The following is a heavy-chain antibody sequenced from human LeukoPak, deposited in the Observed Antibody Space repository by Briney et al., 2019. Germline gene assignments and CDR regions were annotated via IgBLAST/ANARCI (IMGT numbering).Heavy chain of an antibody. V-gene: IGHV1-24*01. CDR3: TRGTGHYYGSGNYLYFYYMDV. CDR2: FDPEDGET. J-gene: IGHJ6*03. CDR1: GYTLTELS. Sequence: GASVKVSCKVSGYTLTELSMHWVRQAPGKGLEWMGGFDPEDGETIYAQKFQGRVTITTDESTSTAYMELSGLRSEDTAVYYCTRGTGHYYGSGNYLYFYYMDVWGKGTTVTVSS. D-gene: IGHD3-10*01.